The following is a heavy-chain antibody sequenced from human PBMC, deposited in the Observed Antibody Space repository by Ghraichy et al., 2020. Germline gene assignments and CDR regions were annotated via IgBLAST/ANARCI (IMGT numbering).Heavy chain of an antibody. CDR1: GGSFSGYY. D-gene: IGHD3-16*01. CDR2: INHSGST. CDR3: ARPGPGIRSNYDYVWGRKSNAFDI. Sequence: SETLSLTCAVYGGSFSGYYWSWIRQPPGKGLEWIGEINHSGSTNYNPSLKSRVTISVDTSKNQFSLKLSSVTAADTAVYYCARPGPGIRSNYDYVWGRKSNAFDIWGQGTMVTVSS. V-gene: IGHV4-34*01. J-gene: IGHJ3*02.